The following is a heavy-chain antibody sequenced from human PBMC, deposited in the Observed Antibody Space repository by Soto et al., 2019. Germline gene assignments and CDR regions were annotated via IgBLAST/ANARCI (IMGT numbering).Heavy chain of an antibody. Sequence: QVQLQESGPGLVKPSGTLSLTCAVSGGSISTSNWWSWVRQPPGKGLEWIGEVYHSGSTNYNPSFKRRVXXXVXPSTTQFSLKLNSVTAADTALYYCARTSTRGTRFDYWGQGSLVTVSS. CDR1: GGSISTSNW. V-gene: IGHV4-4*02. D-gene: IGHD1-1*01. CDR3: ARTSTRGTRFDY. J-gene: IGHJ4*02. CDR2: VYHSGST.